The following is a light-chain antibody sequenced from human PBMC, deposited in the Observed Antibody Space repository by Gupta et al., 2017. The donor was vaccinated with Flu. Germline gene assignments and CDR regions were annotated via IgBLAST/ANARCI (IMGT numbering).Light chain of an antibody. CDR2: STS. Sequence: PSSPSAPVGDQVTIIGRPSQNSNTVLTSYPHKTGKAPNLLMYSTSNFQSGGPSRFSGRGYGTDCPLTIENLQPEDFATYYCQQSHTLPRTFGGGTKVEIK. CDR3: QQSHTLPRT. V-gene: IGKV1-39*01. J-gene: IGKJ4*01. CDR1: QNSNTV.